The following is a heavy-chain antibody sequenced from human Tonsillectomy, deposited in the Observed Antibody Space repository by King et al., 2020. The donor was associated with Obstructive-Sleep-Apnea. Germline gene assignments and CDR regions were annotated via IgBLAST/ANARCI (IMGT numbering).Heavy chain of an antibody. V-gene: IGHV3-33*01. CDR3: ARDLGEYQLLWGGAYWFDP. CDR2: IWYDGSNK. J-gene: IGHJ5*02. Sequence: VQLVESGGGVVQPGRSLRLSCAASGFTFSSYGMHWVRQAPGKGLEWVAVIWYDGSNKYYADSVKGRFTISRDNSKNTLYLQMNSLRAEDTAVYYCARDLGEYQLLWGGAYWFDPWGQGTLVTVSS. CDR1: GFTFSSYG. D-gene: IGHD2-2*01.